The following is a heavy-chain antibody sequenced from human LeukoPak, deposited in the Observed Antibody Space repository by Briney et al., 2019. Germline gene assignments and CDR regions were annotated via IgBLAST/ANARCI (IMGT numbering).Heavy chain of an antibody. J-gene: IGHJ4*02. CDR1: GFSFSDYC. V-gene: IGHV3-11*04. Sequence: GGSLRLSCAASGFSFSDYCMSWIRQAPGKGLEWVSYISSDGTTVYYADSVKGRFTISGDNAKNSLSLQMNSLRAEDTAVYYCARGKELWYYFDYWGQGTLVTVSS. D-gene: IGHD3-16*01. CDR2: ISSDGTTV. CDR3: ARGKELWYYFDY.